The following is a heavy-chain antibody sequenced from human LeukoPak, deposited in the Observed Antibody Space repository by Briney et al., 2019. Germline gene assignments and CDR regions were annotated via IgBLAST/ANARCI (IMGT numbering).Heavy chain of an antibody. CDR2: IYSGGST. Sequence: PGRSLRLSCAASGFTFDDYAMHWVRQAPGKGLEWVSVIYSGGSTYYADSVEGRFTISRDNSKNTLYLQMNSLRAEDTAVYYCAKRVFPVDYWGQGTLVTVSS. CDR3: AKRVFPVDY. CDR1: GFTFDDYA. D-gene: IGHD6-13*01. J-gene: IGHJ4*02. V-gene: IGHV3-23*03.